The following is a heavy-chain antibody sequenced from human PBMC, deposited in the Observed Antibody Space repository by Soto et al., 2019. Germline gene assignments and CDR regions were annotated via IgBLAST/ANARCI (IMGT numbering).Heavy chain of an antibody. CDR1: GGTFSSYT. D-gene: IGHD3-16*01. Sequence: ASVKVSCKASGGTFSSYTISWVRQAPGQGLEWMGRIIPILGIANYAQKFQGRVTITADKSTSTAYMELSSLRSEDTAVYYCAREGEMPYYYYGLDVWGQGTTVTVSS. J-gene: IGHJ6*02. CDR3: AREGEMPYYYYGLDV. V-gene: IGHV1-69*02. CDR2: IIPILGIA.